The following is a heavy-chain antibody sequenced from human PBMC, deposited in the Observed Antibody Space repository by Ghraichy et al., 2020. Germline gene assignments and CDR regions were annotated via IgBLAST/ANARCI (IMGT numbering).Heavy chain of an antibody. CDR1: GFTFSTYW. D-gene: IGHD1-26*01. V-gene: IGHV3-74*03. Sequence: GGSLRLSCAASGFTFSTYWMYWVRQAPGKGLMWVSRIKNDETSTTYADSVKSRFTISRDNAKNTLYLQMNSLRADDTAVYYCARGGSRGSADYWGQGTLVTVSS. J-gene: IGHJ4*02. CDR3: ARGGSRGSADY. CDR2: IKNDETST.